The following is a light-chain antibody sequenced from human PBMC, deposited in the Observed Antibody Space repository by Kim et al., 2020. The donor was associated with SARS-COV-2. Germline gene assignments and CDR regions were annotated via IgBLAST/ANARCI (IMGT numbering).Light chain of an antibody. V-gene: IGLV2-14*03. CDR2: DVS. Sequence: LTQPASVSGYPGQSITISCTGTSSDVGGYNYVSWYQQHPGKAPKLMIYDVSNRPSGVSNRFSGSKSGNTASLTISGLQAEDEADYYCSSYTSSTTRVFGGGTQLTVL. J-gene: IGLJ3*02. CDR1: SSDVGGYNY. CDR3: SSYTSSTTRV.